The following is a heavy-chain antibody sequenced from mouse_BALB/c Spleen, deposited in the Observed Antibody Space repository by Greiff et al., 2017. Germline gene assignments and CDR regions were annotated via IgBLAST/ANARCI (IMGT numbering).Heavy chain of an antibody. J-gene: IGHJ1*01. Sequence: EVQLQQSGAELVKPGASVKLSCTASGFNIKDTYMHWVKQRPEQGLEWIGRIDPANGNTKYDPKFQGKATITADTSSNTAYLQLSSLTSEDTAVYYGAREDYGNWGYFDVWGAGTTVTVSS. D-gene: IGHD2-1*01. CDR2: IDPANGNT. CDR3: AREDYGNWGYFDV. V-gene: IGHV14-3*02. CDR1: GFNIKDTY.